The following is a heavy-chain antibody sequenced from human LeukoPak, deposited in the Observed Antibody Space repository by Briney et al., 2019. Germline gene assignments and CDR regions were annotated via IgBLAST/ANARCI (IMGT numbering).Heavy chain of an antibody. D-gene: IGHD6-19*01. J-gene: IGHJ4*02. CDR3: AKTHLIAVAVSYFDY. Sequence: GGSLRLSCAASGFTFSSYAMSWVRQAPGKGLEWVSAISGSGGSTYYADSVKGRLTISRDNSKNTLYLQMNSLRAEDTAVYYCAKTHLIAVAVSYFDYWGQGTLVTVSS. CDR1: GFTFSSYA. V-gene: IGHV3-23*01. CDR2: ISGSGGST.